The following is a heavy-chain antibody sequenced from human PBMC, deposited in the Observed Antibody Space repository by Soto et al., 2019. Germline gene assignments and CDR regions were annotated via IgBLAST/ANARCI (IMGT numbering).Heavy chain of an antibody. CDR1: GGSISSSSYY. Sequence: QLLESGPGLVKPSETLSLTCTVSGGSISSSSYYWGWIRQPPGKGLEWIGSIYYSGSTYYNPSLKSRVTISVDTSKNQFSLKLSSVTAADTAVYYCARTYYYDSSGYQGVFQHWGQGTLVTVSS. CDR3: ARTYYYDSSGYQGVFQH. D-gene: IGHD3-22*01. V-gene: IGHV4-39*01. CDR2: IYYSGST. J-gene: IGHJ1*01.